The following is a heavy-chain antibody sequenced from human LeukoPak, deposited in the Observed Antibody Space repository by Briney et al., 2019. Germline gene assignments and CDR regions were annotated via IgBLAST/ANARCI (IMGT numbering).Heavy chain of an antibody. CDR2: IYYSGST. CDR3: ARDRCSGGSCHSDH. CDR1: GGSMSSYY. Sequence: SETLSLTCTVSGGSMSSYYWSWIRQPPGKGLEWMGYIYYSGSTNYNPSLKSRVTISVDTSKNQFSLKLISVTAADTAVYYCARDRCSGGSCHSDHWGQGTLVTVSS. J-gene: IGHJ4*02. V-gene: IGHV4-59*01. D-gene: IGHD2-15*01.